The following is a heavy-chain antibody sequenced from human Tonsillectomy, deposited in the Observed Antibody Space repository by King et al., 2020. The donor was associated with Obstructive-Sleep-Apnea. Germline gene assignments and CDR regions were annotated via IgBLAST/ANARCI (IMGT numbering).Heavy chain of an antibody. D-gene: IGHD4-17*01. CDR1: GFTFSSSA. Sequence: VQLVESGGGLVQPGGSLRLSCGASGFTFSSSAMSWVRQAPGKGLEWVSLVSGSAGSTYYADSVKGRFTISRDNSKNTLYLQMNSLRAEDTAVYYCAKDARYGDERPPFDHWGQGTLVTVSS. CDR2: VSGSAGST. CDR3: AKDARYGDERPPFDH. J-gene: IGHJ4*02. V-gene: IGHV3-23*04.